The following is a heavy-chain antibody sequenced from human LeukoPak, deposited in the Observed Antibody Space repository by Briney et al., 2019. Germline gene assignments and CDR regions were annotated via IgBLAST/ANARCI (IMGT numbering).Heavy chain of an antibody. CDR2: IYHSGST. J-gene: IGHJ5*02. CDR1: GGSISSSNW. V-gene: IGHV4-4*02. CDR3: ARDPDSGSYDHRVEMKTWFDP. Sequence: PSETLSLTCAVSGGSISSSNWWSWVRQPPGKGLEWIGEIYHSGSTNYNPSLKSRVTISVDKSKNQFSLKLSSVTAADTAVYYCARDPDSGSYDHRVEMKTWFDPWGQGTLVTVSS. D-gene: IGHD1-26*01.